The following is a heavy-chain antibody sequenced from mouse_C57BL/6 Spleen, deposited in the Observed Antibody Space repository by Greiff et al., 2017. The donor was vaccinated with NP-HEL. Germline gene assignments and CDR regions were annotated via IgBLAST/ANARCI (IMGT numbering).Heavy chain of an antibody. CDR3: ARNYGSSYAMDY. Sequence: QVQLKESGAELVRPGTSVKVSCKASGYAFTNYLIEWVKQRPGQGLEWIGVINPGSGGTNYNEKFKGKATLTADKSSSTAYMQLSSLTSEDSAVYCCARNYGSSYAMDYWGQGTSVTVSS. CDR2: INPGSGGT. V-gene: IGHV1-54*01. J-gene: IGHJ4*01. CDR1: GYAFTNYL. D-gene: IGHD1-1*01.